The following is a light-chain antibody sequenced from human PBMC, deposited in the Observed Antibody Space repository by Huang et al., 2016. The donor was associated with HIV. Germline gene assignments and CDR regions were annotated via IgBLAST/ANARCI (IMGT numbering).Light chain of an antibody. CDR1: QSVSSSY. J-gene: IGKJ1*01. CDR3: QHYCSA. Sequence: EVVLTQSPGTLSLSPGERATLSCRASQSVSSSYTAWYQQKPGQAPRRLIYGAFSRATGIADSVSGTGSGTDVTLTISRLEAEDFAEYYCQHYCSAFGQGTKVEIK. V-gene: IGKV3-20*01. CDR2: GAF.